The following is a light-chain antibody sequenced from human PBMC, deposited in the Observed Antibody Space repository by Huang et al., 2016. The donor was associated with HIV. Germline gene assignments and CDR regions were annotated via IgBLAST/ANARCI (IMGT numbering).Light chain of an antibody. CDR2: DAS. Sequence: EIVLTQSPATLSLSPGERATLSCRASQSVSSYLAWYQQKPGQAPRLLIYDASNRATGIPDRFSGSGSGTYFTLTISSLEPEDLAVYYCQQRSNWLFTFGPGTKVDIK. CDR3: QQRSNWLFT. V-gene: IGKV3-11*01. J-gene: IGKJ3*01. CDR1: QSVSSY.